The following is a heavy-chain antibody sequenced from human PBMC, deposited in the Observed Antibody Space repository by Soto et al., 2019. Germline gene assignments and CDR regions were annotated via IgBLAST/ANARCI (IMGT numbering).Heavy chain of an antibody. V-gene: IGHV4-31*03. CDR1: GGSISSGGYY. D-gene: IGHD4-17*01. CDR2: IYYSGST. CDR3: ARAPVPNPYFDY. Sequence: SETLFLTCTVSGGSISSGGYYWSWIRQHPGKGLGWIGYIYYSGSTYYNPSLKSRVTISVDTSKNQFSLKLSSVTAADTAVYYCARAPVPNPYFDYWGQGTLVTVSS. J-gene: IGHJ4*02.